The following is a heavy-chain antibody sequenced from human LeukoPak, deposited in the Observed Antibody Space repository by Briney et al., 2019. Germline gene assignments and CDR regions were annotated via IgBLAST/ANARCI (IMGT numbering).Heavy chain of an antibody. CDR1: GFTFSSYW. Sequence: PGGSLRLSCAASGFTFSSYWMHWVRQAPGKGLVWVSRINSDGSSTSYADSVKGRFTISRDNAKNTLYLQMNSLRAEDTAVYYCARASGYSYGFPFDYWGRGTLVTVSS. D-gene: IGHD5-18*01. V-gene: IGHV3-74*01. CDR3: ARASGYSYGFPFDY. CDR2: INSDGSST. J-gene: IGHJ4*02.